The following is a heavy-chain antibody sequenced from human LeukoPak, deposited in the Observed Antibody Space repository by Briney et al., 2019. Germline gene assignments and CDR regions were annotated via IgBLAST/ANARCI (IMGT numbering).Heavy chain of an antibody. CDR2: TYYRSKWYN. V-gene: IGHV6-1*01. Sequence: SQTLTLTCAISGDSVSSNSAAWNWIRQSPSRGLEWLGRTYYRSKWYNDYAVSVKSRITINPDTFKDQFSLQLNSVTPEDTAVYYCARDLSIAARPGYFDYWGQGTLVTVSS. CDR1: GDSVSSNSAA. J-gene: IGHJ4*02. D-gene: IGHD6-6*01. CDR3: ARDLSIAARPGYFDY.